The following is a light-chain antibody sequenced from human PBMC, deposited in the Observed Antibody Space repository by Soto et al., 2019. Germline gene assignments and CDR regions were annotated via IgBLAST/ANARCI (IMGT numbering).Light chain of an antibody. CDR1: QSIGSD. CDR2: GAS. Sequence: EVVLTQSPGTLSVSPGERATFTCRASQSIGSDLAWYQQRPGQAPRLLIDGASTRATGIPARFSGSGSGKEFNLTISSLQSEDFAVYYCQQYDDWPLTFGPGTKVDLK. CDR3: QQYDDWPLT. J-gene: IGKJ3*01. V-gene: IGKV3-15*01.